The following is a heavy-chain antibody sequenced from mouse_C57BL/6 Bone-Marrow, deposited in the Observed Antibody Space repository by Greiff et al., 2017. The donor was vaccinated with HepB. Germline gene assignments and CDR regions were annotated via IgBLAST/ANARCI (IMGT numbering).Heavy chain of an antibody. CDR1: GYSITSDY. J-gene: IGHJ2*01. CDR2: ISYSGST. Sequence: EVQRVESGPGLAKPSQTLSLTCSVPGYSITSDYWNWIRKFPGNKLEYMGYISYSGSTYYNTSLKSRISITRDTSKNQYYLQLNSVTTEETATYYCARWSTTVVAPYYFDYWGQGTTLTVSS. CDR3: ARWSTTVVAPYYFDY. V-gene: IGHV3-8*01. D-gene: IGHD1-1*01.